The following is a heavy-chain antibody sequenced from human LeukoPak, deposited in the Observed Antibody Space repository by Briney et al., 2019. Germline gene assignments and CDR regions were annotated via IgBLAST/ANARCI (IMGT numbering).Heavy chain of an antibody. D-gene: IGHD3-10*01. Sequence: SVKVSCKASGGTFSSYAISWVRQVPGQGLEWMGGIIPIFGTANYAQKFQGRVTMTRDTSTSTVYMELSSLRSEDTAVYYCARGLWFGEFPLDYWGQGTLVTVSS. CDR3: ARGLWFGEFPLDY. CDR1: GGTFSSYA. CDR2: IIPIFGTA. J-gene: IGHJ4*02. V-gene: IGHV1-69*05.